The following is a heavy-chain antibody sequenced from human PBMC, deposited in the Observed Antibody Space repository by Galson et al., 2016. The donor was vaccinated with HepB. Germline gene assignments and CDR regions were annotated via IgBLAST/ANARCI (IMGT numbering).Heavy chain of an antibody. Sequence: SLRLSCAASGFSLRNHWMSWVRQAPGKGLEWVANINQDGSVEKYVDSVKGRFTIFKDNAKNSLYLQLNSLSAEDTAMFYCARIAADGSTFDYWGQGTLVIVSS. V-gene: IGHV3-7*03. D-gene: IGHD6-13*01. CDR1: GFSLRNHW. CDR3: ARIAADGSTFDY. CDR2: INQDGSVE. J-gene: IGHJ4*02.